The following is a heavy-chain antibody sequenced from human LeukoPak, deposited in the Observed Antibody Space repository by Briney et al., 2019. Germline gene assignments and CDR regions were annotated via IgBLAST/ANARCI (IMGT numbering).Heavy chain of an antibody. CDR2: ISGSGGST. CDR1: GFTFSSYA. J-gene: IGHJ6*04. D-gene: IGHD2-2*02. Sequence: GGSLRLSXAASGFTFSSYAMSWVRQAPGKGLEWVSAISGSGGSTYYADSVKGRFTISRDNSKNTLYLQMNSLRAEDTAVYYCAKDGDPIVVVPAAIVDVWGKGTTVTVSS. V-gene: IGHV3-23*01. CDR3: AKDGDPIVVVPAAIVDV.